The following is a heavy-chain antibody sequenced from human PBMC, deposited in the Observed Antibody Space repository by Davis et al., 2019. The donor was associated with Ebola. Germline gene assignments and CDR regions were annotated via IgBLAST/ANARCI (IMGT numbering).Heavy chain of an antibody. D-gene: IGHD6-6*01. J-gene: IGHJ5*02. CDR2: INPNSGGT. CDR3: ARDREYSSSFTQFDP. CDR1: GYTFTGYY. V-gene: IGHV1-2*02. Sequence: ASVKVSCKASGYTFTGYYMHWVRQAPGQGLEWMGWINPNSGGTNYAQKFQGRVTMTRDTSISTAYMELSRLRSDDTAVYYCARDREYSSSFTQFDPWGQGTLVTVSS.